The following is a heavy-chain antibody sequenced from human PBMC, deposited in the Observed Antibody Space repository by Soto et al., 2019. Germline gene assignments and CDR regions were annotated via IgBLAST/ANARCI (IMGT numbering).Heavy chain of an antibody. CDR1: GFSFDDYA. CDR2: ISRKNETI. V-gene: IGHV3-9*01. D-gene: IGHD3-3*01. CDR3: AKDRGFLDGIDY. Sequence: VQLVESGGGLVQPGRSLRLSCAASGFSFDDYAMHWVRQAPGKGLEWVSIISRKNETIVYADSVKGRFTISRDNAKKSLYLQMNSLRPEDTALYYCAKDRGFLDGIDYWGQGTPVAVST. J-gene: IGHJ4*02.